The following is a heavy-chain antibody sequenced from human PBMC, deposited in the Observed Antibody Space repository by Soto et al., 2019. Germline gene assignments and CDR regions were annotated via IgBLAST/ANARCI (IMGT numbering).Heavy chain of an antibody. CDR3: ARDSYSSGWRGFLWFDP. J-gene: IGHJ5*02. CDR2: IYHSGST. Sequence: SETLSPTCAVSGGSISSSNWWSWVRQPPGKGLEWIGEIYHSGSTNYNPSLKSRVTISVDKSKNQFSLKLSSVTAADTAVYYCARDSYSSGWRGFLWFDPWGQGTLVTVSS. D-gene: IGHD6-19*01. CDR1: GGSISSSNW. V-gene: IGHV4-4*02.